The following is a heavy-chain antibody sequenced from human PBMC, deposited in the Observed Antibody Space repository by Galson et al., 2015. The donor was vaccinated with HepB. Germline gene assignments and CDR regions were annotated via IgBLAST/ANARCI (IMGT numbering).Heavy chain of an antibody. D-gene: IGHD3-16*01. CDR2: IRGSGTGT. Sequence: SLRLSCAASGFTLSVYTMNWVRQAPGKGLEWVSAIRGSGTGTYYADSVKGRFTISRDDSKNTLFLQLNSLRAEDTAIYYCAKDSGLGGEDYWGQGILVTVSS. CDR3: AKDSGLGGEDY. CDR1: GFTLSVYT. J-gene: IGHJ4*02. V-gene: IGHV3-23*01.